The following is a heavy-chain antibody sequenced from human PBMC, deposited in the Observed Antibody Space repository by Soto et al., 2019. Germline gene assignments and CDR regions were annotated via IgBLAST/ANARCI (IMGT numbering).Heavy chain of an antibody. CDR1: GYYFSSNW. D-gene: IGHD5-12*01. CDR3: ARGGICNSGSCVFDY. V-gene: IGHV5-51*03. J-gene: IGHJ4*02. CDR2: IYPRDSDT. Sequence: EVQLVQSGAEVKKPGESLTISCKGSGYYFSSNWIAWVRQLPGKGLEWMGIIYPRDSDTRYSPSFQGQVTISADKSITTAYLQWSSLKASDTAMYYCARGGICNSGSCVFDYWGQGTLVTVSS.